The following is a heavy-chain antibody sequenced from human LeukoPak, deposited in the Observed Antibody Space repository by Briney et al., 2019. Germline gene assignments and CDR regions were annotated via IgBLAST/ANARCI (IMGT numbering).Heavy chain of an antibody. D-gene: IGHD1-7*01. CDR1: GFTFSNSA. CDR2: ISASGGTT. Sequence: PGGSLRLSCAASGFTFSNSAMTWVHQAPGKGLEWVSTISASGGTTSYADSVKGRFTISRDTSKNTLYLQMNSLRAEDTAVYYCAKDRAREELLPYYFDYWGQGTLVTVSS. CDR3: AKDRAREELLPYYFDY. J-gene: IGHJ4*02. V-gene: IGHV3-23*01.